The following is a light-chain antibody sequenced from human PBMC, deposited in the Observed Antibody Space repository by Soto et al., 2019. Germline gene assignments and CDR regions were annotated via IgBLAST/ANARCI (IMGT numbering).Light chain of an antibody. CDR1: SSNVDSFDY. V-gene: IGLV2-14*03. CDR2: DVY. CDR3: SSYTSGRAL. J-gene: IGLJ3*02. Sequence: QSALTQPASVSGSPGQSITISCTVTSSNVDSFDYVSWYQLHPGNAPKLVIYDVYNRPSGVSDRFSGSKSGNTASLPISGLRSEDEAEYYCSSYTSGRALFGGGTKLTVL.